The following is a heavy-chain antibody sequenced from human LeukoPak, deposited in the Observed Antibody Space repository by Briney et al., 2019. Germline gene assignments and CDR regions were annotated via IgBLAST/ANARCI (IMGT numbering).Heavy chain of an antibody. V-gene: IGHV4-4*02. D-gene: IGHD3-10*01. CDR2: IYHSGSS. CDR1: VGFSISSNW. J-gene: IGHJ6*02. Sequence: PSEALPLTCAFTVGFSISSNWWSWVRQPSGKGLGVSGEIYHSGSSNYIPSRKSRVTISVDKSKNQFSLKLSSVTAADTAVHYCARTQDKTDIVLLWFGEQYRPYGMDVWGQGTTVTVSS. CDR3: ARTQDKTDIVLLWFGEQYRPYGMDV.